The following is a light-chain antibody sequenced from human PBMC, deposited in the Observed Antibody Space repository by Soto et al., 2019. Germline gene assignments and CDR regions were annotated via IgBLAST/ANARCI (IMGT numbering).Light chain of an antibody. CDR3: QQYGNSRFT. J-gene: IGKJ3*01. V-gene: IGKV3-20*01. CDR2: GAS. CDR1: QSISTTY. Sequence: EIVLTQSPGTLSLSPGERATLSCRASQSISTTYLAWYQQKPGQAPRLLIYGASSRATGIPERLSGSGSGTDFTLTISRLEPEDFAVYYCQQYGNSRFTFGPGTKVDIK.